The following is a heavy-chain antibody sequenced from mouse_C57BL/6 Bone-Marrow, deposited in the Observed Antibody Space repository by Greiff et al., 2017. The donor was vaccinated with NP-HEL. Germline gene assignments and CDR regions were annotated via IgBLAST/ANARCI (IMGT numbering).Heavy chain of an antibody. J-gene: IGHJ4*01. CDR2: ISDGGSYT. CDR3: TRGRGLRRKGAYAMDY. D-gene: IGHD2-2*01. V-gene: IGHV5-4*03. CDR1: GFTFSSYA. Sequence: EVKLVESGGGLVKPGGSLKLSCAASGFTFSSYAMSWVRQTPEKRLEWVATISDGGSYTYYPDNVKGRFTISRDNAKNNLYLQMSSLKSEDTAMYYCTRGRGLRRKGAYAMDYWGQGTSVTVSS.